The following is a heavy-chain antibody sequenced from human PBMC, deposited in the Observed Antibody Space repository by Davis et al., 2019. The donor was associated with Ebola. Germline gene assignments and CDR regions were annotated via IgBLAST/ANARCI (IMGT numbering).Heavy chain of an antibody. D-gene: IGHD3-22*01. CDR1: GFAFSTYA. J-gene: IGHJ4*02. CDR3: AKDEEGDYYDSSGVDY. V-gene: IGHV3-23*01. Sequence: PGGSLRLSCAASGFAFSTYAMSWVRQPPGKGLEWVSAISGSGGSTYYADSVKGRFTISRDNSKNTLYLQMNSLRAEDTAVYYCAKDEEGDYYDSSGVDYWGQGTLVTVSS. CDR2: ISGSGGST.